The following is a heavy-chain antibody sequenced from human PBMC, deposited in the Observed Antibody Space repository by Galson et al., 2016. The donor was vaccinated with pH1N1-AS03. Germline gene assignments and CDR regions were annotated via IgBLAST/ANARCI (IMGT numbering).Heavy chain of an antibody. D-gene: IGHD3-22*01. J-gene: IGHJ4*02. CDR3: AKVPYSYDKSVFNS. V-gene: IGHV3-23*01. CDR1: GFTFNNYA. Sequence: SLRLSCATSGFTFNNYAMNWVRQAPGKGLEWVSTISGNGANTYYRDSVRGRFTISRDNSKSTLYLQMNSLRAEDTAIYYCAKVPYSYDKSVFNSWGQGTLVTVSS. CDR2: ISGNGANT.